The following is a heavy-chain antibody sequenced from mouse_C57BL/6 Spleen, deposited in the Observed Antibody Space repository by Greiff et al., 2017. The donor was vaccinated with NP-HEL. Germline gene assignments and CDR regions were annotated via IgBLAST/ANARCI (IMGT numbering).Heavy chain of an antibody. CDR1: GYSITSGYY. CDR3: ARIYYGYDGDY. V-gene: IGHV3-6*01. Sequence: EVKLQESGPGLVKPSQSLSLTCSVTGYSITSGYYWNWIRQFPGNKLEWMGYISYDGSNNYNPSLKNRISITRDTSTNQFFLKLNSVTTEDTATYYCARIYYGYDGDYWGQGTTLTVSS. CDR2: ISYDGSN. J-gene: IGHJ2*01. D-gene: IGHD2-2*01.